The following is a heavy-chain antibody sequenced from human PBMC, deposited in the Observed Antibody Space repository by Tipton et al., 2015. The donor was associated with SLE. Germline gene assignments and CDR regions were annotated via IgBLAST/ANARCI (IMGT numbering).Heavy chain of an antibody. CDR1: GGSISTGGYY. CDR3: AQAHLWGSYRYASDI. CDR2: IYTSGST. V-gene: IGHV4-61*02. D-gene: IGHD3-16*02. J-gene: IGHJ3*02. Sequence: TLSLTCTVSGGSISTGGYYWSWIRQHPGKGLEWIGRIYTSGSTNYNPSLKSRVTISVDTSKNQFSLKLSSVTAADTAVYYCAQAHLWGSYRYASDIWGQGTMVTVSS.